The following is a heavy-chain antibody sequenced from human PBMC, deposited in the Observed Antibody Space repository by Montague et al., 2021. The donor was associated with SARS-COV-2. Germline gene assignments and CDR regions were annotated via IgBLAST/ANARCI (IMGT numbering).Heavy chain of an antibody. CDR1: GVSITSYY. V-gene: IGHV4-4*07. CDR2: IYASGST. CDR3: VRDGGNWYYFDY. J-gene: IGHJ4*02. D-gene: IGHD3-16*01. Sequence: SGVSITSYYWSWVRQPAGKGLEWIGHIYASGSTNYSPSLKSRVRLSIDNPKNQFSLKLGSLTAADTAVYYCVRDGGNWYYFDYWGQGALVTVSS.